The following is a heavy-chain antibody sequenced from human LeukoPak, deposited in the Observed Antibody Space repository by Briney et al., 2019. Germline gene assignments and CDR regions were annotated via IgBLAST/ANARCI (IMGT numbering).Heavy chain of an antibody. CDR1: GFTFSDYY. V-gene: IGHV3-30-3*01. J-gene: IGHJ4*02. D-gene: IGHD4-11*01. Sequence: GGSLRLSCAASGFTFSDYYMSWIRQAPGKGLEWVAVISYDGSNKYYADSVKGRFTISRDNSKNTLYLQMNSLRAEDTAVYYCARGRFMTTVTPGDYWGQGTLVTVSS. CDR2: ISYDGSNK. CDR3: ARGRFMTTVTPGDY.